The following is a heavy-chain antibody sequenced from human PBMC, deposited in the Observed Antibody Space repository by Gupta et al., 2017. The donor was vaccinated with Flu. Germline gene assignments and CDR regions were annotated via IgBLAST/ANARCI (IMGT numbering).Heavy chain of an antibody. CDR3: VRDLNNYFDS. V-gene: IGHV3-9*01. J-gene: IGHJ4*02. CDR2: ISWGSCNI. Sequence: EVQLVESGGGLVQRGRSLRLSCAASGFNFDNYAMHWVRHGPGKGLVWVSGISWGSCNIDYADSVEGRFPISRDNAKNSLYLEMHNLRTEDTALYHCVRDLNNYFDSWGQGTLVIVSS. CDR1: GFNFDNYA.